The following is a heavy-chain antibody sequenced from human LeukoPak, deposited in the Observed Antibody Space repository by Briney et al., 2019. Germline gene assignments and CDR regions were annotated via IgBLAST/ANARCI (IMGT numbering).Heavy chain of an antibody. V-gene: IGHV3-23*01. CDR1: GVSFSDSV. D-gene: IGHD2-8*01. J-gene: IGHJ4*02. Sequence: LTGGSLRLSCVASGVSFSDSVMSWVRQAPGKGLEWLAAISGDADVTYYAASVKGRFTISRDNSWNTVYLQMNSLRAEDTATYYCAKVGYCSNNCFRTHDYWGQGALVTVSS. CDR2: ISGDADVT. CDR3: AKVGYCSNNCFRTHDY.